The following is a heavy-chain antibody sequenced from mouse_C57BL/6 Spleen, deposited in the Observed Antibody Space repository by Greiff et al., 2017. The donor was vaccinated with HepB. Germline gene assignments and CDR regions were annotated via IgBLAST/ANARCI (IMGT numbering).Heavy chain of an antibody. Sequence: VHLVESGAELVRPGASVKLSCKASGYTFTDYYINWVKQRPGQGLEWIARIYPGSGNTYYNEKFKGKATLTAEKSSSTAYMQLSSLTSEDSAVYFCARGRYDGAWFAYWGQGTLVTVSA. J-gene: IGHJ3*01. CDR3: ARGRYDGAWFAY. D-gene: IGHD1-2*01. CDR1: GYTFTDYY. V-gene: IGHV1-76*01. CDR2: IYPGSGNT.